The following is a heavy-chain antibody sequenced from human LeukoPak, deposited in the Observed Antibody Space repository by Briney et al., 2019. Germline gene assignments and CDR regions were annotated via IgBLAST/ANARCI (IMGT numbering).Heavy chain of an antibody. V-gene: IGHV1-2*06. CDR3: ARTDGDALDI. D-gene: IGHD2-21*02. CDR2: IRSNSEDI. CDR1: GYTFSGDY. J-gene: IGHJ3*02. Sequence: ASVKVSCKASGYTFSGDYMHWVRQAPGQGLEWMGRIRSNSEDIQYAQKFQGRVTMTWDTSTSTAYMELSRLRSEDTAVYYCARTDGDALDIWGQGTMVTVSS.